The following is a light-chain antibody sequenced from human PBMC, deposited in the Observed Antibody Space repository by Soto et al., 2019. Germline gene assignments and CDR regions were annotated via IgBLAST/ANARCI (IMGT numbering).Light chain of an antibody. V-gene: IGKV1-12*01. CDR1: QGISSR. Sequence: IQMTQSPSSVSASVGDRVTITCRASQGISSRLAWYQQKPGKAPNLLIYAASNLQSGVPSRVSGSGSETDFTLTIGSLQPEDFATYYCQQANSFPLTFGGGTKVEIK. CDR3: QQANSFPLT. J-gene: IGKJ4*01. CDR2: AAS.